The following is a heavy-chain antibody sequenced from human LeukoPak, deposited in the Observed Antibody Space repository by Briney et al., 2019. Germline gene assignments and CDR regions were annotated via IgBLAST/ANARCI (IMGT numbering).Heavy chain of an antibody. V-gene: IGHV4-59*01. CDR3: ARDYPGGSYYYYYMDV. CDR2: IYYSGST. Sequence: SETLSLTCTVSGGSISSYYWSWLRQPPGKGLEWIGYIYYSGSTNYNPSLKSRVTKSVDTSKNQFSLKLSSVTAADTAVYYCARDYPGGSYYYYYMDVWGKGTTVTVSS. D-gene: IGHD1-26*01. CDR1: GGSISSYY. J-gene: IGHJ6*03.